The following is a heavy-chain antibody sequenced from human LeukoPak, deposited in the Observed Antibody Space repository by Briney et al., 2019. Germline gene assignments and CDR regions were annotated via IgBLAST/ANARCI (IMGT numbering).Heavy chain of an antibody. CDR3: VAMLRGVGY. D-gene: IGHD3-10*01. J-gene: IGHJ4*02. V-gene: IGHV3-72*01. CDR1: GFTVSSNY. Sequence: GGSLRLSCAASGFTVSSNYMDWVRQAPGKGLEWVGRIRNKANSYTTEYAASVKGRFTISRDDSKNSLYLQVNSLKTEDTAVYYCVAMLRGVGYWGQGTLVTVSS. CDR2: IRNKANSYTT.